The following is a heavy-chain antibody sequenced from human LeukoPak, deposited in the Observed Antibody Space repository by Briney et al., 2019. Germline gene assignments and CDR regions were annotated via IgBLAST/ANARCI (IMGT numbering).Heavy chain of an antibody. Sequence: SETLSPTCTVSRGSISSGSYYWGWIRQPPGKGLEWIASMYYSGTTFYSPSLKSRVTISVDTSKNQLSLKLGSVTAADTAVYYCARHPPRDGSAFDYWGQGTLVTVSS. CDR3: ARHPPRDGSAFDY. J-gene: IGHJ4*02. V-gene: IGHV4-39*01. CDR2: MYYSGTT. CDR1: RGSISSGSYY.